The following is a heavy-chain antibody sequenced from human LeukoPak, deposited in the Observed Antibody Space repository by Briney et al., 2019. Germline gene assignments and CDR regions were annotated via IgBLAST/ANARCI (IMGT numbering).Heavy chain of an antibody. D-gene: IGHD3-22*01. Sequence: ASVKVSCXASGGTFISYAISWVRQAPGQGLEWMGRIIPIFGTANYAQKFQGRVTITTDESTSTAYMELSSLRSEDTAVYYCAGHLYYYDSSGHWGYFDYWGQGTLVTVSS. V-gene: IGHV1-69*05. J-gene: IGHJ4*02. CDR1: GGTFISYA. CDR2: IIPIFGTA. CDR3: AGHLYYYDSSGHWGYFDY.